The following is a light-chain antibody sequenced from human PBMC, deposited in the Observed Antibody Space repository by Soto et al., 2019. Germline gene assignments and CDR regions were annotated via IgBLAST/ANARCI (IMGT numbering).Light chain of an antibody. J-gene: IGKJ1*01. V-gene: IGKV1-5*03. CDR3: QQYNNYPRT. CDR2: WAS. CDR1: QSVDTW. Sequence: DIQMTQFPSTLSASVGDRVTITCRASQSVDTWLAWYQQKPGKAPSLLIYWASNLESRVPSRFSGSGSGTEFTLTIRSLQPDDFATYYCQQYNNYPRTFGQGTKVEVK.